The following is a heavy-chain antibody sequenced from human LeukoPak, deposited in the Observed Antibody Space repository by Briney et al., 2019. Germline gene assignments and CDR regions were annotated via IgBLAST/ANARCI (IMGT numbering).Heavy chain of an antibody. CDR3: AGLAVAGTLPYYFDC. CDR1: GYSFTSYW. CDR2: IYPGDSDT. Sequence: GESLKISCKGSGYSFTSYWIGWVRQMPGKGLEWMGIIYPGDSDTRYSPSFQGQVTISADKSISTAYLQWSSLKASDTAMYYYAGLAVAGTLPYYFDCWGQGTLVTVSS. V-gene: IGHV5-51*01. D-gene: IGHD6-19*01. J-gene: IGHJ4*02.